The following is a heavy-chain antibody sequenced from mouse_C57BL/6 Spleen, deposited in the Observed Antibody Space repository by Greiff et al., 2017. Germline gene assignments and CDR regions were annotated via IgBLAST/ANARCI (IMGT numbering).Heavy chain of an antibody. J-gene: IGHJ2*01. CDR1: GYTFTDYE. D-gene: IGHD2-5*01. V-gene: IGHV1-15*01. Sequence: VKLVESGAELVRPGAPVTLSCKASGYTFTDYEMHWVKQTPVHGLEWIGAIDPETGGTAYNQKFKGKAILTADKSSSTAYMDLRSLTSEDSAVYYCTRYSNYRYWGKGTTLTVSS. CDR2: IDPETGGT. CDR3: TRYSNYRY.